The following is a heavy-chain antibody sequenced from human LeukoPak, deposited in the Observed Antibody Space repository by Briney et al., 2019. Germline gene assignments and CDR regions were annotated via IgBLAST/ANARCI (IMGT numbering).Heavy chain of an antibody. V-gene: IGHV3-7*01. Sequence: GGSLKLSCVASGFSFNTYWMSWVRQAPGKGLEWVANIKQDGSEQYYVDSVKGRFTISRDNAKNSVYLQMNRLRVEDTAVYYCARRSYRGAITVYYYYYMDVWGKGTPVTVSS. CDR1: GFSFNTYW. J-gene: IGHJ6*03. D-gene: IGHD3-16*02. CDR2: IKQDGSEQ. CDR3: ARRSYRGAITVYYYYYMDV.